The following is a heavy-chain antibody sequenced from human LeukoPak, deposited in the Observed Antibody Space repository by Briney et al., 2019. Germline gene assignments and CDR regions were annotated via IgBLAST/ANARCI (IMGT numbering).Heavy chain of an antibody. D-gene: IGHD3-10*01. CDR3: TTAVVRGLNAFDI. CDR1: GFTFHNNG. Sequence: GGSLRLSCAASGFTFHNNGMSWVRQAPGKGLEWVGRIKSKTDGGTTNYAAPVKGRFTISRDDSKNTLYLQMNSLKTEDTAVYYCTTAVVRGLNAFDIWGRGTMVTVSS. CDR2: IKSKTDGGTT. V-gene: IGHV3-15*01. J-gene: IGHJ3*02.